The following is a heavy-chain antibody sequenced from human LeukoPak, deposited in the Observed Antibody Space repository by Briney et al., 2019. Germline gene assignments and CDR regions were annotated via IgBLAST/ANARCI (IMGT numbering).Heavy chain of an antibody. Sequence: ASVKVSCKASGYSFTTFGISWVRQAPGQGLEWMGWISAYSGDTNFAQKFQGRVTMTTDTSTTTAFMELRSLSSDDTAVYYCARDYYDTSGGGAFDIWGQGTVVTVSS. D-gene: IGHD3-22*01. J-gene: IGHJ3*02. CDR3: ARDYYDTSGGGAFDI. CDR1: GYSFTTFG. V-gene: IGHV1-18*01. CDR2: ISAYSGDT.